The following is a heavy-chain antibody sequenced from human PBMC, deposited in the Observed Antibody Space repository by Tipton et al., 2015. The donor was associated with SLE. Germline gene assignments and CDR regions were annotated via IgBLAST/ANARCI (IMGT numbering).Heavy chain of an antibody. Sequence: TLSLTCTVSGGSISSHYWSWIRQPPGKGLEWIGYIYYSGSTNYNPSLKSRVTISVDTSKNQFSLKLSSVTAADTAVYYCARVGPPGVDWFDPWPGNPGHRLL. V-gene: IGHV4-59*11. CDR3: ARVGPPGVDWFDP. CDR2: IYYSGST. J-gene: IGHJ5*02. CDR1: GGSISSHY. D-gene: IGHD3-3*01.